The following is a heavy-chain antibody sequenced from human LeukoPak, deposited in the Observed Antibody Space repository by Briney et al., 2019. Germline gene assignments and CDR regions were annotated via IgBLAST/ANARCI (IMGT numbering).Heavy chain of an antibody. CDR2: INPSGGST. Sequence: WASVKVSCKASGYTFTSYDMHWVRQAPGQGLEWMGIINPSGGSTSYAQKVQGRVTMTRDTSTSTVYMELSSLRSEDTAVYYCARSFELLGAFDIWGQGTMVTVSS. CDR3: ARSFELLGAFDI. V-gene: IGHV1-46*01. CDR1: GYTFTSYD. J-gene: IGHJ3*02. D-gene: IGHD1-26*01.